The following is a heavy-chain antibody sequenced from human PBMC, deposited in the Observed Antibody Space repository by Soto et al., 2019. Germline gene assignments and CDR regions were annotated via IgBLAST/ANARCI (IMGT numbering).Heavy chain of an antibody. CDR2: ISGSGGST. V-gene: IGHV3-23*01. D-gene: IGHD6-13*01. CDR3: ARHSSVAAAGTVDY. Sequence: PGGSLRLSCAASGFTFSNYAMTWVRQAPGKGLEWVSGISGSGGSTYYADSVKGRFTISRDNAKNTLYVQMNSLRAEDTAVYYCARHSSVAAAGTVDYWGQGTLVTVSS. J-gene: IGHJ4*02. CDR1: GFTFSNYA.